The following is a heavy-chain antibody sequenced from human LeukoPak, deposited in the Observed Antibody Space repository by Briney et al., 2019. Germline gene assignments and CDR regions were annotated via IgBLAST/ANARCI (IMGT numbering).Heavy chain of an antibody. J-gene: IGHJ3*02. D-gene: IGHD2-2*01. Sequence: SETLSLTCTVSSGSISSGSYYWGWIRQPPGQGLEWIGSIYYSGNTYYNPSLKSRVTISVDASMNEFSLKLTSVTAADTAVYYCARLPIVVVPSTSFDIWGQGTMVTVSS. CDR3: ARLPIVVVPSTSFDI. CDR2: IYYSGNT. CDR1: SGSISSGSYY. V-gene: IGHV4-39*07.